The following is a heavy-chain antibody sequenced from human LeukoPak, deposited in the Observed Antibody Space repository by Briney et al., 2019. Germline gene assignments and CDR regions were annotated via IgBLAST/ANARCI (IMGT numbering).Heavy chain of an antibody. V-gene: IGHV3-53*01. Sequence: GGSLRLSCAASGFTVSSNYMSWVRQAPGKGLEWVSVMYSGGSTYYADSVKGRFTISRDNSKNTLYLQMNSLRTEDTAVYYCVKDRFGEFPGPAGYGMDVWGQGTTVTVSS. CDR1: GFTVSSNY. CDR3: VKDRFGEFPGPAGYGMDV. CDR2: MYSGGST. D-gene: IGHD3-10*01. J-gene: IGHJ6*02.